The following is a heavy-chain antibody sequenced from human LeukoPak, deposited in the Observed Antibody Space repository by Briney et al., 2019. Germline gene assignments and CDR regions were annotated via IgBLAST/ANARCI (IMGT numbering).Heavy chain of an antibody. CDR3: ARASYYYDTSGLGAFDV. V-gene: IGHV3-9*01. D-gene: IGHD3-22*01. Sequence: GRSLRLSCAASGFIFGDYGMYWVRQAPGKGLEWVSGINWNSYRIGYADSVKGRFTISRDNAKNSLYMQMNSVRAEDTALYYCARASYYYDTSGLGAFDVWGQGTTVVVSS. CDR2: INWNSYRI. CDR1: GFIFGDYG. J-gene: IGHJ3*01.